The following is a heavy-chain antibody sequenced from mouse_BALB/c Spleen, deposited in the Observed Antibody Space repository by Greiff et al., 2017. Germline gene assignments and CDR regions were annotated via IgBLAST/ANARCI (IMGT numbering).Heavy chain of an antibody. CDR3: NALPFSYYFDY. CDR1: GFNIKDYY. V-gene: IGHV14-4*02. Sequence: EVQLKESGAELVRSGASVKLSCTASGFNIKDYYMHWVKQRPEQGLEWIGWIDPENGDTEYAPKFQGKATMTADTSSNTAYLQLSSLTSEDTAVYYCNALPFSYYFDYWGQGTTLTVSS. CDR2: IDPENGDT. J-gene: IGHJ2*01.